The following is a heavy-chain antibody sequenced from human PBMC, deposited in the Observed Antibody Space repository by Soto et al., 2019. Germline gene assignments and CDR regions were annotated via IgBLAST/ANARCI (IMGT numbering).Heavy chain of an antibody. V-gene: IGHV3-11*01. J-gene: IGHJ5*02. D-gene: IGHD5-12*01. CDR3: ARDPSSGWLQLPWLAP. CDR2: ISSSGSTI. CDR1: GFTCSDYY. Sequence: QVQLVESGGGLVKPGGSLRLSCAASGFTCSDYYMSWIRQAPGKGLEWVSYISSSGSTIYYADSVKGRFTISRDNAKNSLYLQMNSLRAEDTAVYYCARDPSSGWLQLPWLAPWGQGTLVTVSS.